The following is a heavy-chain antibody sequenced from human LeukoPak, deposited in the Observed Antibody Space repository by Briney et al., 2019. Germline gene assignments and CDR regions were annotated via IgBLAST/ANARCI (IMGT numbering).Heavy chain of an antibody. V-gene: IGHV4-38-2*02. Sequence: SETLSLTCTVSGYSITSGFSWGWIRHPPEKGLEWIATISYYGSTSYSSSLQSRLFISMDTSKNQFSLSLTSVTAADTAVYYCAREGAVPGIDPWGQGSLVTVSS. CDR3: AREGAVPGIDP. D-gene: IGHD3-16*01. J-gene: IGHJ5*02. CDR1: GYSITSGFS. CDR2: ISYYGST.